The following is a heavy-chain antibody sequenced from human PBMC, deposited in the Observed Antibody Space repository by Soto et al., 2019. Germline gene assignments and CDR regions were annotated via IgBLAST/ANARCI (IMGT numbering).Heavy chain of an antibody. Sequence: ASVKVSCKVSGYTLTELSMHWVRQAPGKGLERMGGFDPEDGETIYAQRFQGRVTMTEDTSTDTAYMELSSLRSEDTAEYFCAANPTECGGGCDVEWCQGILVTVAS. J-gene: IGHJ4*02. CDR3: AANPTECGGGCDVE. V-gene: IGHV1-24*01. CDR1: GYTLTELS. D-gene: IGHD2-21*01. CDR2: FDPEDGET.